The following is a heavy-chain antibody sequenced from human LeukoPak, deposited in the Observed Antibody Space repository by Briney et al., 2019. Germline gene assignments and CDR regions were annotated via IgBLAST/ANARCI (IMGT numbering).Heavy chain of an antibody. Sequence: GASVKVSCKASGYTFTSYGISWVRQAPGQGLEWMGWISAYNGNTNYAQKLQGRVTMTTDTSTSTAYMELRSLRSDDTAVYYCAREITMVRGVKNYYYYMDVWGKGTTVTVSS. CDR2: ISAYNGNT. CDR3: AREITMVRGVKNYYYYMDV. D-gene: IGHD3-10*01. V-gene: IGHV1-18*01. CDR1: GYTFTSYG. J-gene: IGHJ6*03.